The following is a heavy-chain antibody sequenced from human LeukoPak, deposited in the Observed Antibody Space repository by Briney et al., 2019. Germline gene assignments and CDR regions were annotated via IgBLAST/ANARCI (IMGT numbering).Heavy chain of an antibody. D-gene: IGHD1-26*01. J-gene: IGHJ3*02. V-gene: IGHV3-74*01. CDR1: GFTFSNYW. CDR3: LTVVETTIAAFDI. CDR2: IDASAKTT. Sequence: GGSLRLSCAASGFTFSNYWLHWVRQAPGKGLVWVSRIDASAKTTSYADSVKGRFTISTDNAKKTLYLQMNSLRVEDTAVYYCLTVVETTIAAFDIWGQGTMVTVSS.